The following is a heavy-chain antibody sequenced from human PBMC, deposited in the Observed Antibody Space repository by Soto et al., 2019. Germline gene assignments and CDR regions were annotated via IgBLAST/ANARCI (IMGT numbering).Heavy chain of an antibody. CDR1: GYTFTGYY. CDR3: ARDSSPYYYYGMDV. Sequence: ASVKVSCKASGYTFTGYYMHWVRQAPGQGLEWMGWINPNSGGTNYAQKFQGRVTMTRDTSISTAYMELSRLRSDDTAVYYCARDSSPYYYYGMDVWGQGTTVTVSS. V-gene: IGHV1-2*02. D-gene: IGHD6-13*01. CDR2: INPNSGGT. J-gene: IGHJ6*02.